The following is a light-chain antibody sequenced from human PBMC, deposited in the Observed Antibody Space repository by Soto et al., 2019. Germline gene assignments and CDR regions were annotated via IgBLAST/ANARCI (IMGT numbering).Light chain of an antibody. Sequence: LTQPASVSGSRGQSITISCSGTSSDIGSYDHVAWYQQFPGKSPKLIIYAVSDRPSGVSDRFSGSKSGISASLTISGLQTEDEADYYCISYTDRQSYLFGTGTKVTVL. CDR1: SSDIGSYDH. J-gene: IGLJ1*01. V-gene: IGLV2-14*03. CDR3: ISYTDRQSYL. CDR2: AVS.